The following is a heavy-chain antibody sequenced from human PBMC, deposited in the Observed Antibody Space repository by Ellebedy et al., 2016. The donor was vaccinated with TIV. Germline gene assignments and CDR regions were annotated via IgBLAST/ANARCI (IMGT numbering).Heavy chain of an antibody. CDR2: IGWDSNVI. V-gene: IGHV3-9*01. CDR1: GVTFDNYA. Sequence: PGGSLRLSCVASGVTFDNYAFHWARQVPGKGLEWISGIGWDSNVIGYADSVKGRFTISRDNAENSLYLQMNSLGPEDTALYYCAKEIRVTMIRGPFDHWGQGTQVTVSS. CDR3: AKEIRVTMIRGPFDH. J-gene: IGHJ4*02. D-gene: IGHD3-10*01.